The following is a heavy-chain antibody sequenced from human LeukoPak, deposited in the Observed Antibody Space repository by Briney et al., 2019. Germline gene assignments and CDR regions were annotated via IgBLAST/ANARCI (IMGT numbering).Heavy chain of an antibody. V-gene: IGHV4-34*01. CDR2: INHSGST. CDR1: GGSFSGYY. Sequence: PSETLSLTCAVYGGSFSGYYWSWIRQPPGKGLEWIGEINHSGSTNYNPSLKSRVTISVDTSKNQFSLKLSSVTAADTAVYYCARAYDLEDYWGRGTLVTVSS. CDR3: ARAYDLEDY. J-gene: IGHJ4*02. D-gene: IGHD3-3*01.